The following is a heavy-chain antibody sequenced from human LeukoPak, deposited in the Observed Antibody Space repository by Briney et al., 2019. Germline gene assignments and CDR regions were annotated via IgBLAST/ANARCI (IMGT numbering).Heavy chain of an antibody. CDR3: ARGRGWEPPSEPFDY. CDR1: GFTFSSYG. D-gene: IGHD1-26*01. J-gene: IGHJ4*02. CDR2: IWYDGSNK. V-gene: IGHV3-33*01. Sequence: PGGSLRLSCAASGFTFSSYGMHWVRQAPGKGLEGVAVIWYDGSNKYYADSVKGRFTISRDNSKNTLYLQMNSLRAEDTAVYYCARGRGWEPPSEPFDYWGQGTLVTVSS.